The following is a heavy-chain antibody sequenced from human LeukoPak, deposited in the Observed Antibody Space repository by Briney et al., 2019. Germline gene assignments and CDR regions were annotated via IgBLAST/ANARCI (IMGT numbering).Heavy chain of an antibody. J-gene: IGHJ4*02. D-gene: IGHD1-26*01. CDR2: IIPIFGTA. CDR1: GGTFSSYA. CDR3: ARESGSYHGNDY. Sequence: ASVKVSCKASGGTFSSYAISWVRQAPGQGLEWMGGIIPIFGTANYAQKFQGRVTITADESTSTAYMELSSLRSEDTAVYYCARESGSYHGNDYWGQGTLVTVSS. V-gene: IGHV1-69*01.